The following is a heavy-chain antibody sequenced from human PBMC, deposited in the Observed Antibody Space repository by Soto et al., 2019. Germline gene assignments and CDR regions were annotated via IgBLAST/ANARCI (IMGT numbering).Heavy chain of an antibody. J-gene: IGHJ4*02. CDR3: ATAEVDY. Sequence: EVQLVESGGGLVQPGGSLRLSCAASGFNFGNNWMHWVRQAPGKGLEWVSRMNSDGRTTNYADSVKGRFTVSRDNAKNTLYLQMNSLRAADTAGYYCATAEVDYWGPGTLVTVSS. CDR1: GFNFGNNW. V-gene: IGHV3-74*01. CDR2: MNSDGRTT.